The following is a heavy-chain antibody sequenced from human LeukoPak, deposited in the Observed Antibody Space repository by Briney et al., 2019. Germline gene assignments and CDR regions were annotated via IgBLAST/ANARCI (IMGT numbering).Heavy chain of an antibody. CDR1: GYTFTSYA. Sequence: GASVKVSCKASGYTFTSYATNWVRQAPGQGGEWRGWINTNTGNPTYAPGFTGRFVFSLDTSVSTAYLQISSLKAEATAVYYCARERYYYGSGSYYQVAFDIWGQGTMVTVSS. CDR2: INTNTGNP. D-gene: IGHD3-10*01. J-gene: IGHJ3*02. CDR3: ARERYYYGSGSYYQVAFDI. V-gene: IGHV7-4-1*02.